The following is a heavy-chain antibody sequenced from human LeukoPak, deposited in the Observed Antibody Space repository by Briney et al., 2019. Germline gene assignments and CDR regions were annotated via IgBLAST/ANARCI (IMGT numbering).Heavy chain of an antibody. D-gene: IGHD3-3*01. Sequence: PGRSLRLSCAAPGFTFSSYAMHWVRQAPGKGLEWVAVISYDGSNKYYADSVKGRFTISRDNSNNTLYLQMNSLRAEDTAVYYCARGRGRFLEWLLTDYWGQGTLVTVSS. CDR3: ARGRGRFLEWLLTDY. V-gene: IGHV3-30-3*01. J-gene: IGHJ4*02. CDR2: ISYDGSNK. CDR1: GFTFSSYA.